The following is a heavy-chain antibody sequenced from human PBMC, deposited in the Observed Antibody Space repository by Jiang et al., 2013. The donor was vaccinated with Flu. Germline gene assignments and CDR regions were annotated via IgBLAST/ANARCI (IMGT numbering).Heavy chain of an antibody. V-gene: IGHV4-39*01. CDR3: ARRREQWLAHPLSKLQYNWFDP. D-gene: IGHD6-19*01. Sequence: GGSISSSSYYWGWIRQPPGKGLEWIGSIYYSGSTYYNPSLKSRVTISVDTSKNQFSLKLSSVTAADTAVYYCARRREQWLAHPLSKLQYNWFDPWGQGTLVTVSS. CDR2: IYYSGST. CDR1: GGSISSSSYY. J-gene: IGHJ5*02.